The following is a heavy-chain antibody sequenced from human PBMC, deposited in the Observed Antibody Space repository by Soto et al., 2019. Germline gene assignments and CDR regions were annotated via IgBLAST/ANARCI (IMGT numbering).Heavy chain of an antibody. CDR1: GYSFTSYW. V-gene: IGHV5-10-1*01. CDR3: ARRPYYYDSSGYPQTAFDI. J-gene: IGHJ3*02. D-gene: IGHD3-22*01. Sequence: GESLKISCKGSGYSFTSYWISWVRQMPGKGLEWMGRIDPSDSYTNYSPSFQGHVTISADKSISTAYLQWSSLKASDTAMYYCARRPYYYDSSGYPQTAFDIWGQGTMVTVSS. CDR2: IDPSDSYT.